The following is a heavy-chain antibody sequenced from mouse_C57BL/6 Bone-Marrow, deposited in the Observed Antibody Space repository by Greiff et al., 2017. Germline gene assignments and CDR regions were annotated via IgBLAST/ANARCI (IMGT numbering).Heavy chain of an antibody. Sequence: QVQLKQPGAELVKPGASVKMSCKASGYTFTSYWIPWVKQRPGQGLEWIGAIYPTSGRTNYNEKFKSKAILTVDTSSNTAYMQLSSLTSEDSAVFYGARSGPLGRSFDYWGQGTTLTVSS. D-gene: IGHD4-1*01. CDR3: ARSGPLGRSFDY. V-gene: IGHV1-55*01. CDR2: IYPTSGRT. CDR1: GYTFTSYW. J-gene: IGHJ2*01.